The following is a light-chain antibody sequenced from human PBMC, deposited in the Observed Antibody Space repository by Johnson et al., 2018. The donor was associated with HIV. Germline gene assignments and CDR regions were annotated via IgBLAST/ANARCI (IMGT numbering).Light chain of an antibody. Sequence: QSVLTQPPSVSAAPGQKVTISCSGSSSNIGNNDVSWYQQLPGTAPKLLIYDNNKRPAGTPDRFSGSKSATSATLGSHGLPTGDEADDYCGTWDSSLRSVFFGTGTKVTVL. CDR2: DNN. V-gene: IGLV1-51*01. CDR3: GTWDSSLRSVF. CDR1: SSNIGNND. J-gene: IGLJ1*01.